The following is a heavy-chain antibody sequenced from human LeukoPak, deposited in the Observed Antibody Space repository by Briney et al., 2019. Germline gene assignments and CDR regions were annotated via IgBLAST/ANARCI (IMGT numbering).Heavy chain of an antibody. J-gene: IGHJ4*02. V-gene: IGHV3-23*01. Sequence: GGSLRLSCAASGITFSSFAMSWVRQAPGKGLEWVSAISGSGGSTYYADSVKGRFTISRDNSKNTLYLQMNSLRAEDTAVYYCAKATYYDFWSGYYLDYWGQGTLVTVSS. D-gene: IGHD3-3*01. CDR3: AKATYYDFWSGYYLDY. CDR1: GITFSSFA. CDR2: ISGSGGST.